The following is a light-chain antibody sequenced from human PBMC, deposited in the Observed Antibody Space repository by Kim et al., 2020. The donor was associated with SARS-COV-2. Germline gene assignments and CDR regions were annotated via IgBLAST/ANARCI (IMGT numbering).Light chain of an antibody. J-gene: IGLJ1*01. CDR3: SSLTSSITYV. V-gene: IGLV2-14*04. Sequence: GQSITIACTGTSSDVGDYNHVSWYQQHPGKAPKLMIYDVSKWPSGVSNRFSGSKSGNTASLTISWLQAEDEADYYCSSLTSSITYVFGTGTKVTVL. CDR1: SSDVGDYNH. CDR2: DVS.